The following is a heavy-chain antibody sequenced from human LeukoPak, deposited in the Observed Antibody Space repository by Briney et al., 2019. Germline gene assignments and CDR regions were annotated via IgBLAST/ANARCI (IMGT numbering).Heavy chain of an antibody. D-gene: IGHD4-17*01. Sequence: SETLSLTCTVSGGSISSYYWSWIRQPPGKGLEWIGYIYYSGSTNYSPSLKSRVTISVDTSKNQFSLKLSSVTAADTAVYYCAKTTVPDAFDIWGQGTMVTVSS. CDR3: AKTTVPDAFDI. J-gene: IGHJ3*02. CDR2: IYYSGST. V-gene: IGHV4-59*08. CDR1: GGSISSYY.